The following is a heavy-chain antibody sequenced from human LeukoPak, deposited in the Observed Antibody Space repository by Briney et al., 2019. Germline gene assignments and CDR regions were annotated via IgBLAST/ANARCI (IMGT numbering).Heavy chain of an antibody. CDR1: GFTFSSYW. D-gene: IGHD2-2*01. J-gene: IGHJ4*02. CDR3: ARAGGYCSSTCCYLLFDY. V-gene: IGHV3-7*01. CDR2: IKQDGSEK. Sequence: PGGSLRLSCAASGFTFSSYWMSWVRQAPGKGLEWVANIKQDGSEKYYVDSVKGRFTISRDNAKNSLYLQMNSLRAEDTAVYYCARAGGYCSSTCCYLLFDYRGQGTLVTVSS.